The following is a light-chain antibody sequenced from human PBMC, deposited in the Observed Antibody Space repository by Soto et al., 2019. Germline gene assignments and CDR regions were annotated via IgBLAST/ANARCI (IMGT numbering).Light chain of an antibody. V-gene: IGKV3-15*01. CDR3: QHYYICPLT. Sequence: EIVMTKSPATLSVSPGERATLSCRASQSLNSLLAWYQQKPGQAPRLLIYRASTRASGVPARFSGSGSGTEFTLTISGLQSEDFAIYYCQHYYICPLTFGGGTKVEIK. J-gene: IGKJ4*01. CDR2: RAS. CDR1: QSLNSL.